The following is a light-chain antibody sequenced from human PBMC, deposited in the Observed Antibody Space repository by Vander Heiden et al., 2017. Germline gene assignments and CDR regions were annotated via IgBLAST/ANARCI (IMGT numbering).Light chain of an antibody. CDR1: KLGDKY. CDR3: QAWDSSMGV. J-gene: IGLJ2*01. CDR2: QGS. V-gene: IGLV3-1*01. Sequence: SDELTEPPSVSVPPGQTASITCSGGKLGDKYACWYQKKPGQSLVLVNYQGSKRPSGGPECFSGSNSGKTASLTMSGTQAVDEGYYSCQAWDSSMGVFGGGTKLTVL.